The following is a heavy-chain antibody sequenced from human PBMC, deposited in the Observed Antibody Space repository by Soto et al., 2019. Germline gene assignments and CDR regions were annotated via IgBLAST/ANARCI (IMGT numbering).Heavy chain of an antibody. D-gene: IGHD6-19*01. Sequence: QVQLVESGGGVVQPGRSLRLSCAASGFTFSSYGMHWVRQAPGKGLEWVAVISHDGSNKYFADSVKGRFTISRDNSQSTLYLQMNSVRAEDTAVYYCAKHLLAVAGYLLGMDVWGQGTTVTVSS. CDR1: GFTFSSYG. CDR2: ISHDGSNK. J-gene: IGHJ6*02. CDR3: AKHLLAVAGYLLGMDV. V-gene: IGHV3-30*18.